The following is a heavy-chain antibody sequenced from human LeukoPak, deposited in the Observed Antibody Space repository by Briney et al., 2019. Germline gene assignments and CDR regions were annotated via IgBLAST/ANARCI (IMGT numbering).Heavy chain of an antibody. CDR3: ARDMVRGVISDY. CDR1: GFTFSDYY. Sequence: GGSLRLSCAASGFTFSDYYMSWIRQAPRKGLEWVSYISSSGSTIYYADSVKGRFTISRDNAKNSLYLQMNSLRAEDTAVYYCARDMVRGVISDYWGQGTLVTVSS. V-gene: IGHV3-11*01. CDR2: ISSSGSTI. D-gene: IGHD3-10*01. J-gene: IGHJ4*02.